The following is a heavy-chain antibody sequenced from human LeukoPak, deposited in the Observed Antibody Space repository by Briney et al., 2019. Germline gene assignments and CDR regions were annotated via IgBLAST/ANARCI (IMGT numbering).Heavy chain of an antibody. CDR3: AREQARVLDY. Sequence: GGSLRLSCAASGFTFNTYAMHWIRQAPGKGLEWVTVTSSAGTNNYYADSVKGRFTISRDNSKNTLYLQMNSLRAEDTAVYYCAREQARVLDYWGQGTLVTVSS. D-gene: IGHD4/OR15-4a*01. CDR2: TSSAGTNN. V-gene: IGHV3-30-3*01. J-gene: IGHJ4*02. CDR1: GFTFNTYA.